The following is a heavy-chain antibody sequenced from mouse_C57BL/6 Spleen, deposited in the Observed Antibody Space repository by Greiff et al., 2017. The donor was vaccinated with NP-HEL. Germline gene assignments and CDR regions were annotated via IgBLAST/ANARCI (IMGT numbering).Heavy chain of an antibody. CDR1: GFTFSSYA. D-gene: IGHD1-1*01. Sequence: EVQLVESGGGLVKPGGSLKLSCAASGFTFSSYAMSWVRQTPEKRLEWVATISDGGSYTYYPDNVKGRFTISRDNAKNNLYLQMSHLKSEDTAMYYCARDRGLITTVVAPFDYWGQGTTLTVSS. CDR2: ISDGGSYT. J-gene: IGHJ2*01. CDR3: ARDRGLITTVVAPFDY. V-gene: IGHV5-4*01.